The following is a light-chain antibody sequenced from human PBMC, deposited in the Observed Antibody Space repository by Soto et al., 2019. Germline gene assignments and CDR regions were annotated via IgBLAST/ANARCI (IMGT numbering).Light chain of an antibody. CDR3: QQYSNWPPIT. CDR1: EVVTTN. J-gene: IGKJ5*01. Sequence: EIVMTQSPDTLSLSPGERATLSCRASEVVTTNLAWYQQKPGQAPRLLISDASTRAAGIPAKFSGSGSGTEFTLTISSLQSEDFAVYYCQQYSNWPPITFGQATRLEI. V-gene: IGKV3-15*01. CDR2: DAS.